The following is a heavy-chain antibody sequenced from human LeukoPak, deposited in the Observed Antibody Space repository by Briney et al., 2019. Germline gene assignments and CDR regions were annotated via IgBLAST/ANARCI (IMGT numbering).Heavy chain of an antibody. CDR3: AKDQGQAVVPRRFDN. D-gene: IGHD2-2*01. CDR2: IYYSGGNT. J-gene: IGHJ4*02. CDR1: GFMFSNFA. V-gene: IGHV3-23*01. Sequence: PGGSLRLSCAASGFMFSNFAMSWVRQGPGKGLEWVSTIYYSGGNTYSADSVKGRFTISRDNAKNTLYLQMNSLRAEDTAVYYCAKDQGQAVVPRRFDNWGQGTLVTVSS.